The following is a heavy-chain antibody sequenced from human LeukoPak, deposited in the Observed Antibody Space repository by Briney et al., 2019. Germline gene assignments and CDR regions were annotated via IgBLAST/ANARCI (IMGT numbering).Heavy chain of an antibody. CDR2: ISSSSSTI. J-gene: IGHJ4*02. CDR1: GFTFSSYS. CDR3: AKDKDFDY. Sequence: QPGGSLRLSCAASGFTFSSYSMNWVRQAPGKGLEWVSYISSSSSTIYYADSVKGRFTISRDNAKNSLYLQMNSLRAEDTAVYYCAKDKDFDYWGQGTLVTVSS. V-gene: IGHV3-48*01.